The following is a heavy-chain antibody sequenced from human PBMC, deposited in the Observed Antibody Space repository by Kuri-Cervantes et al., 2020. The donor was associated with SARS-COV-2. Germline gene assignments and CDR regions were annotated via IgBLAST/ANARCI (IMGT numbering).Heavy chain of an antibody. J-gene: IGHJ6*02. D-gene: IGHD6-13*01. CDR2: INPNSGGT. V-gene: IGHV1-2*04. Sequence: ASVKVSCKASGYTFTGYYMHWVRQAPGQGLEWMGWINPNSGGTNYAQKFQGWVTMTRDTSISTAYMELSRLRSDDTAVYYCARAHGNGIAAAGNHAYYYYCGMDVWGQGTTVTVSS. CDR3: ARAHGNGIAAAGNHAYYYYCGMDV. CDR1: GYTFTGYY.